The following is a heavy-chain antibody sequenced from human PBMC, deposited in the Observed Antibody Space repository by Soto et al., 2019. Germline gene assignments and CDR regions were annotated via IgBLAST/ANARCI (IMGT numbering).Heavy chain of an antibody. D-gene: IGHD3-22*01. CDR3: EGSIYYDSSGYYYRY. CDR2: ISSSSSTI. CDR1: GFTFSSYS. J-gene: IGHJ4*02. V-gene: IGHV3-48*02. Sequence: GTLLLACSASGFTFSSYSMNWVRQAPGKGLEWVSYISSSSSTIYYADSVKVRFTISRDNAKNSLYLQMNSLRDEDTAVYYCEGSIYYDSSGYYYRYWGQGTLVTVSS.